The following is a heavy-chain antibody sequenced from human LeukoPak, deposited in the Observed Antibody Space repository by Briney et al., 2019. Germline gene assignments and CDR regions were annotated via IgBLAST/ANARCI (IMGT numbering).Heavy chain of an antibody. V-gene: IGHV4-4*09. CDR1: GASISDYY. Sequence: PSETLSLTCTVSGASISDYYWGWIRQPPGKGLEWIGRIYSVGSPTCSPSLMSRVSISVDTSKNQFSLEPSSVTAADTAVYYCARRFRTGGNLHHDAYDVWGQGTVVTVSS. D-gene: IGHD1-14*01. CDR2: IYSVGSP. CDR3: ARRFRTGGNLHHDAYDV. J-gene: IGHJ3*01.